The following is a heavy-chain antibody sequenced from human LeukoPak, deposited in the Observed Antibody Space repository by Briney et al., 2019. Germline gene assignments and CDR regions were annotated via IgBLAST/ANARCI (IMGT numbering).Heavy chain of an antibody. CDR1: GYTFTGYY. CDR2: INPNSGGT. J-gene: IGHJ5*02. Sequence: GASVKVSCKASGYTFTGYYMHWVRQAPGQGLEWMGWINPNSGGTNYAQKFQGRVTMTRDTSISTAYMELSRLRSDDTAVYYCARDRGSDIEVVPGWFDPWGQGTLVTVSS. V-gene: IGHV1-2*02. D-gene: IGHD2-2*01. CDR3: ARDRGSDIEVVPGWFDP.